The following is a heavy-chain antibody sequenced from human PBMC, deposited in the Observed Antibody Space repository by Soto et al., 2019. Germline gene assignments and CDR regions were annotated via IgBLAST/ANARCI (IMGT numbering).Heavy chain of an antibody. CDR3: AKVGESGSYYRHFDY. CDR1: GFTFSSYA. J-gene: IGHJ4*02. D-gene: IGHD1-26*01. CDR2: ISYDGSNK. V-gene: IGHV3-30-3*01. Sequence: QVQLVESGGGVVQPGRSLRLSCAASGFTFSSYAMHWVRQAPGKGLEWVAVISYDGSNKYYADSVKGRFTISRDNSKNTLYLQMNSLRAEDMAVYYCAKVGESGSYYRHFDYWGQGTVVTVSS.